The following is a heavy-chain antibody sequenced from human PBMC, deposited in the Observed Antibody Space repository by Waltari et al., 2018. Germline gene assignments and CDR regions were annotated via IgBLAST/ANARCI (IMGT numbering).Heavy chain of an antibody. CDR2: IYRTGKT. D-gene: IGHD2-15*01. CDR1: VDSLTNNFW. V-gene: IGHV4-4*02. J-gene: IGHJ4*02. CDR3: ARDRGKGLYLDS. Sequence: QVQLRESGPGLVNPSGTLALTCFVSVDSLTNNFWWSWVCQRPGKSLEWLGQIYRTGKTNYNPALEGRVIVSIDTSNNHLSLKLTSVTAADTAIYYCARDRGKGLYLDSWGQGILVTVSP.